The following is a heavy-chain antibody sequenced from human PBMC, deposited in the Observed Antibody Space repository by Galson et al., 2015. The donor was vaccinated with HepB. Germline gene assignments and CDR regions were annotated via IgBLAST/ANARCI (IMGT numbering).Heavy chain of an antibody. CDR3: AHSGDSSSVRFDH. J-gene: IGHJ4*02. V-gene: IGHV2-5*02. Sequence: PPLVTPAQTLTLTCTFSGFSRSTSGVGVGWSRQPPGKALEWLALIYWDDDKRYTPSLRSRLTITKDTSKTQVVLEMTNMDAVATASYYCAHSGDSSSVRFDHWGQGTLVTASS. CDR1: GFSRSTSGVG. D-gene: IGHD3-22*01. CDR2: IYWDDDK.